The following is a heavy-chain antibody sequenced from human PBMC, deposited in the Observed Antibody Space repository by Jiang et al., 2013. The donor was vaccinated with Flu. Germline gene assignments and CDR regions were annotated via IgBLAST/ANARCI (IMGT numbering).Heavy chain of an antibody. D-gene: IGHD2-2*02. CDR2: IYPGDSDT. J-gene: IGHJ3*02. V-gene: IGHV5-51*01. CDR3: ASHAPVCSSTSCYNGAFDI. Sequence: RQMPGKGLEWMGIIYPGDSDTRYSPSFQGQVTISADKSISTAYLQWSSLKAPDTAMYYCASHAPVCSSTSCYNGAFDIWGQGTMVTVSS.